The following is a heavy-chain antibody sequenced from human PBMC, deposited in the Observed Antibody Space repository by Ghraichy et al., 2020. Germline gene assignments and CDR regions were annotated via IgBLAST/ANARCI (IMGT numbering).Heavy chain of an antibody. CDR3: ARLVVAATPLIDY. Sequence: SETLSLTCAVSGYSISSGYYWGWIRQPPGKGLEWIGSIYHSGSTYYNPSLKSRVTISVDTSKNQFSLKLSSVTAADTAVYYCARLVVAATPLIDYWGQGTLVTVSS. CDR1: GYSISSGYY. J-gene: IGHJ4*02. V-gene: IGHV4-38-2*01. CDR2: IYHSGST. D-gene: IGHD2-15*01.